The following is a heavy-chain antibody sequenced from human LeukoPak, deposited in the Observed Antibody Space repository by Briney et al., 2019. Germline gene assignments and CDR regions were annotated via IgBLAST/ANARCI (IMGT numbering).Heavy chain of an antibody. V-gene: IGHV3-43*01. CDR2: ITWKTHRT. CDR3: ARVGGSYYRPFDY. D-gene: IGHD1-26*01. J-gene: IGHJ4*02. CDR1: GFTFNDDT. Sequence: GGSLRLSCAASGFTFNDDTMHWVRQTPGRGLEWVSFITWKTHRTNYADSVKGRFTISRDNAKNSLYLQMNSLRAEDTAVYYCARVGGSYYRPFDYWGQGTLVTVSS.